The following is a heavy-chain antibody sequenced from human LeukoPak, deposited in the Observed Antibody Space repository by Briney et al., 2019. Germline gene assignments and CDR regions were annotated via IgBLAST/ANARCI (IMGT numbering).Heavy chain of an antibody. J-gene: IGHJ4*02. Sequence: GGSLRISCAASGFPFDDYGMLWVRQAPGKGLEWVSLISWDGGSTYYADSVKGRFTISRDNSKNSLYLQMNSLRAEDTALYYCAKDGGGEVDYWGQGTLVTVSS. CDR2: ISWDGGST. CDR1: GFPFDDYG. V-gene: IGHV3-43D*03. CDR3: AKDGGGEVDY.